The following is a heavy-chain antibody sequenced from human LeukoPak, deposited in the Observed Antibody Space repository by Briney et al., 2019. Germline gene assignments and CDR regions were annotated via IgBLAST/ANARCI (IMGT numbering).Heavy chain of an antibody. CDR3: ARAMAVAGTAFDY. J-gene: IGHJ4*02. D-gene: IGHD6-19*01. CDR2: IPYDGSNK. V-gene: IGHV3-30-3*01. CDR1: GFTFSSYA. Sequence: GRSLRLSCAASGFTFSSYAMHWVRQAPGKGLEWVAVIPYDGSNKYYADSVKGRFTISRDNSKNTLYLQMNSLRAEDTAVYYCARAMAVAGTAFDYWGQGTLVTVSS.